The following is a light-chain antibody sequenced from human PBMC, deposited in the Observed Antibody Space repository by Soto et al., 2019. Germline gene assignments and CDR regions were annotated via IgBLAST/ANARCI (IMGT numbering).Light chain of an antibody. CDR3: SSYAGTNIWV. Sequence: QSALTQPPSASGSPGQSVTISCTGTSSDVGVYKYVSWYQQHPGEAPKVMIYEVNKRPSGVPDRFSGSKSGNTASLTVSGLQAEDEADYYCSSYAGTNIWVFGGGTKLTVL. V-gene: IGLV2-8*01. J-gene: IGLJ3*02. CDR2: EVN. CDR1: SSDVGVYKY.